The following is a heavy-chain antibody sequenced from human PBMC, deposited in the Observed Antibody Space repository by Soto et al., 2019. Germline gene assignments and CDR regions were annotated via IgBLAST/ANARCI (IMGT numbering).Heavy chain of an antibody. CDR3: ARGRYGDY. J-gene: IGHJ4*02. CDR1: GYTFTSYG. D-gene: IGHD1-1*01. Sequence: QVHLVQSGAEVKKPGASVKVSCKGSGYTFTSYGITWVRQAPGQGLGWMGWISAHNGNTDYAQRLQGRVTVTRDTSTRTAYMELRSLRSDDTAVYYCARGRYGDYWGQGALVTVSS. V-gene: IGHV1-18*01. CDR2: ISAHNGNT.